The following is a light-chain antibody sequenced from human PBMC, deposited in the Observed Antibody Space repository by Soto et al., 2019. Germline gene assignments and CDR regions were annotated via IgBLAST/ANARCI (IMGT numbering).Light chain of an antibody. CDR1: QSISSW. V-gene: IGKV1-5*01. J-gene: IGKJ3*01. CDR2: DAS. Sequence: DIQMTQSPSTLSASVGDRVTITCRASQSISSWLAWYQQKPGKAPKLLIYDASSLESGVPSRFSGSGSGTEFTLTISSLQPDDFATYYCQQYNSYSPFTFGRGTKVDIK. CDR3: QQYNSYSPFT.